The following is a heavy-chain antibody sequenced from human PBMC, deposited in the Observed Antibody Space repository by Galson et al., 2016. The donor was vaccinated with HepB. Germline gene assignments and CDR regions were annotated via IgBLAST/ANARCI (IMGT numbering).Heavy chain of an antibody. D-gene: IGHD4-23*01. V-gene: IGHV4-39*01. CDR1: GGSISSSSYY. J-gene: IGHJ6*02. Sequence: ETLSLTCTVSGGSISSSSYYWGWIRQPPGKGLEWIGSIYYSGSTYYNPSLKSRVTISVDTSKNQFSLKLSSVTAADTAVYYCARRGGRYYYYGMDVWGQGTMVTVSS. CDR2: IYYSGST. CDR3: ARRGGRYYYYGMDV.